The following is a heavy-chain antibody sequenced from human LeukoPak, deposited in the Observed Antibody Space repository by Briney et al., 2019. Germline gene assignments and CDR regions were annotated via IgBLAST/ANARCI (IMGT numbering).Heavy chain of an antibody. CDR1: GGSISSGDYY. J-gene: IGHJ5*02. Sequence: SETLSLTCTVSGGSISSGDYYWSWIRQPPGKGLEWIGYIYYSGSTYYNPSLKSRVTISVDTSKNQFSLRLSSVTAADTAVYYCARGESAYNWFDPWGQGTLVTVSS. CDR3: ARGESAYNWFDP. D-gene: IGHD2-15*01. V-gene: IGHV4-30-4*01. CDR2: IYYSGST.